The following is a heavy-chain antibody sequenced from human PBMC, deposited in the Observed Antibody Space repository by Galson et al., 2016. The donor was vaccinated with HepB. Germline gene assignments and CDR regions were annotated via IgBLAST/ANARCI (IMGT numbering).Heavy chain of an antibody. V-gene: IGHV3-21*01. CDR2: ISGSGAHM. J-gene: IGHJ4*02. CDR1: GFAFNTYA. Sequence: SLRLSCATSGFAFNTYAINWVRQAPGKGLEWVSSISGSGAHMYYADSVKGRFTISRDTARNSVYLQMNSLRAEDTAVYYCARDHTRGWTFAYWGQGTLVTVSS. D-gene: IGHD5-12*01. CDR3: ARDHTRGWTFAY.